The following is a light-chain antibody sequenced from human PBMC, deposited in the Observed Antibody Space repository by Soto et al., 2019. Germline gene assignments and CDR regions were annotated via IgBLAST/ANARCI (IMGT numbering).Light chain of an antibody. CDR2: GHN. CDR1: YSNIGAGYE. J-gene: IGLJ1*01. Sequence: QSVLTQPPSVSGAPGQRVTISCTGSYSNIGAGYEVHWYQQVPGTAPKLLVSGHNNRPSGVPDRFFGSKSGTSASLTISGLQAEDEADYYCISYTGSSTLYVFGTGTKLTVL. V-gene: IGLV1-40*01. CDR3: ISYTGSSTLYV.